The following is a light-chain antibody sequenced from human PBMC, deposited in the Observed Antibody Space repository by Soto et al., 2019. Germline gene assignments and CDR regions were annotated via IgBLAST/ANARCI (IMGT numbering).Light chain of an antibody. V-gene: IGKV3-20*01. J-gene: IGKJ1*01. CDR1: QSVHNNY. Sequence: EIVLTQSPGTLSVSPGGRSTLSCRASQSVHNNYLAWYQQIPGQPPRLLIYGASSRATGIPGRFSGSGSGTDFTLTISRLEPEDFALYFCQQYGSSPWTCGQGNKGDIK. CDR3: QQYGSSPWT. CDR2: GAS.